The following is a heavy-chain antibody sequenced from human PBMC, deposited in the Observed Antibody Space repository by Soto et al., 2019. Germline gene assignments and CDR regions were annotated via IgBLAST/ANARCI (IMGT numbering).Heavy chain of an antibody. CDR3: TGSGSYYVGYFQH. CDR1: GFTFSGSA. V-gene: IGHV3-73*01. D-gene: IGHD1-26*01. CDR2: IRSKANSYAT. Sequence: GGSLRLSCAASGFTFSGSAMHWVRQASGKGLEWVGRIRSKANSYATAYAASVKGRFTISRDDSKNTAYLQMNSLKTEDTAVYYCTGSGSYYVGYFQHWGQGTLVTVSS. J-gene: IGHJ1*01.